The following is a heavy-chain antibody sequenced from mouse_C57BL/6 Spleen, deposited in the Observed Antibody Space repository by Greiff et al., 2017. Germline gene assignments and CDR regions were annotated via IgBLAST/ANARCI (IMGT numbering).Heavy chain of an antibody. Sequence: QVQLQQSGAELVKPGASVKISCKASGYAFSSYWLNWVKQRPGTGLEWIGQIYPGDGDTNYNGKFKGKATLTADKSSSTAYMQLSSLTSEDSAVYFCARSGITTVVHDYWGQGTTLTVSS. CDR3: ARSGITTVVHDY. D-gene: IGHD1-1*01. CDR1: GYAFSSYW. V-gene: IGHV1-80*01. CDR2: IYPGDGDT. J-gene: IGHJ2*01.